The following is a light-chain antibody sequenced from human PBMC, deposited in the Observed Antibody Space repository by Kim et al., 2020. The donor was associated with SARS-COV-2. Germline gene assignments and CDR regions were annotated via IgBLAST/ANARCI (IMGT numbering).Light chain of an antibody. J-gene: IGKJ1*01. CDR1: QSVSSN. Sequence: EIVMTQSPATLSVSPGERATLSCRASQSVSSNLAWYQQKPGQAPRLLIYGASTRATGIPARFSGSGSGTEFTLTISSLQSEDFAVYYCQQNSNWPRTFGQGTKVDIK. CDR2: GAS. CDR3: QQNSNWPRT. V-gene: IGKV3-15*01.